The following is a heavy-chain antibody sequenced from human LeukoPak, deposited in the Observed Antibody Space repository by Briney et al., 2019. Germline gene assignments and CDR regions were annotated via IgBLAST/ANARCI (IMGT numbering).Heavy chain of an antibody. CDR3: ARAGTYCTNGVCYPNWFDP. CDR2: IIHSGST. V-gene: IGHV4-34*12. Sequence: SETLSLTCAVYGGSFSGYYWSWIRQPPGKGLEWIGEIIHSGSTNYNPSLKSRVTISVDTSKNQFSLKLSSVTAADTAVYYCARAGTYCTNGVCYPNWFDPWGQGTLVTVSS. J-gene: IGHJ5*02. CDR1: GGSFSGYY. D-gene: IGHD2-8*01.